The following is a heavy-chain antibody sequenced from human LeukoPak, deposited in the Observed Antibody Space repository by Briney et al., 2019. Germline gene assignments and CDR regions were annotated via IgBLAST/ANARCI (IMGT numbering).Heavy chain of an antibody. Sequence: ASVKVSCKASGYTFTNYYMHWVRQAPGQGLEWMGIINPNGGSTSYAQKLQGRVTMTTDTSTSTAYMELRSLRSDDTAVYYCAASGSYNWFDPWGQGTLVTVSS. V-gene: IGHV1-46*01. J-gene: IGHJ5*02. CDR3: AASGSYNWFDP. D-gene: IGHD1-26*01. CDR1: GYTFTNYY. CDR2: INPNGGST.